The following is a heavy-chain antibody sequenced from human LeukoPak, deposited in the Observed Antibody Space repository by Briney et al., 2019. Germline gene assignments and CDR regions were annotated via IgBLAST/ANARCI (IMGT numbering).Heavy chain of an antibody. Sequence: SVKFACRVSGYTRAELSMHWVRQAPGKGLEWMGGFDPEDGETIYAQKFQGRVTMTEGTSTDTAYMELSSLRSEDTAVYYCATRGPEIFLPPAARSYYFDYWGQGTLVTVSS. J-gene: IGHJ4*02. V-gene: IGHV1-24*01. D-gene: IGHD2-2*01. CDR2: FDPEDGET. CDR3: ATRGPEIFLPPAARSYYFDY. CDR1: GYTRAELS.